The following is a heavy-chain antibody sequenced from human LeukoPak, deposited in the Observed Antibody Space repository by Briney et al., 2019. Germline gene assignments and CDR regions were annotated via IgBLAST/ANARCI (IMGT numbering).Heavy chain of an antibody. CDR2: IIPIFGTA. V-gene: IGHV1-69*05. J-gene: IGHJ4*02. CDR1: GGTFSSYA. D-gene: IGHD6-13*01. Sequence: SVKVSCKASGGTFSSYAISWVRQAPGQGLEWMGRIIPIFGTANYAQKFQGRVTITTDESTSTAYMELSSLRSEDTAVYYCAKTTPGIAAAGTRYYFDYWGQGTLVTVSS. CDR3: AKTTPGIAAAGTRYYFDY.